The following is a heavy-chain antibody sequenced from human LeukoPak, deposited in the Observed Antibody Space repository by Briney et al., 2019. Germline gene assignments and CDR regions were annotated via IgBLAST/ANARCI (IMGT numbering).Heavy chain of an antibody. CDR3: ARAGSFWHYVY. Sequence: PGGSLRLSCAASGFTFGAYTINWVRQAPGKGLEWVSCIFSRSESILYADSVKGRFTISRDNAKNSLSLQMNSLRVEDTAVYYCARAGSFWHYVYWGQGTLVTVSS. CDR2: IFSRSESI. D-gene: IGHD1-7*01. V-gene: IGHV3-21*01. CDR1: GFTFGAYT. J-gene: IGHJ4*02.